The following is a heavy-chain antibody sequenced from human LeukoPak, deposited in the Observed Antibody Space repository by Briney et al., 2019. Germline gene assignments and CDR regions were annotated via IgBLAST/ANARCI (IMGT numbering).Heavy chain of an antibody. CDR1: GFTFSSYA. CDR3: AREYYYDSSGCPPLDY. Sequence: GGSLRLTCAASGFTFSSYAMHWVRQAPGKGLEWVAVISYDGSNKYYADSVKGRFTISRDNSKNTLYLQMNSLRAEDTTVYYSAREYYYDSSGCPPLDYWGQGTLVTVSS. V-gene: IGHV3-30-3*01. D-gene: IGHD3-22*01. CDR2: ISYDGSNK. J-gene: IGHJ4*02.